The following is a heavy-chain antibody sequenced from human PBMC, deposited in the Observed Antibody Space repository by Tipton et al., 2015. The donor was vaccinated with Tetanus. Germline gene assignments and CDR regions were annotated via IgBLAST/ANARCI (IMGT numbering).Heavy chain of an antibody. J-gene: IGHJ4*02. CDR1: GFTFSEFTFSNAW. V-gene: IGHV3-15*01. CDR3: TTSGPGASGGDH. Sequence: SLRLSCAGSGFTFSEFTFSNAWLSWVRQAPGKGLEWIGRIKSQIDGGAIDYAAPMKDRFTLSRDDSKNTVFLHMNTLRTEDSAVYYCTTSGPGASGGDHWGQGTLVTVSA. D-gene: IGHD3-16*01. CDR2: IKSQIDGGAI.